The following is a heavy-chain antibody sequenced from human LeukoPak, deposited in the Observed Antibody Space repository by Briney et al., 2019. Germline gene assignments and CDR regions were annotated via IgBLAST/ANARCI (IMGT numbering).Heavy chain of an antibody. V-gene: IGHV3-73*01. CDR2: IRTKPDNYAT. CDR1: GFTFSASA. CDR3: TSSSTYYYDY. J-gene: IGHJ4*02. D-gene: IGHD3-10*01. Sequence: GGSLRLSCAASGFTFSASAIHWVRQASGKGLEWVGRIRTKPDNYATGYGASVKGRFTISRDDSKNTAHLQMNSLTTEDTAVYYCTSSSTYYYDYWGQGTLVTVSS.